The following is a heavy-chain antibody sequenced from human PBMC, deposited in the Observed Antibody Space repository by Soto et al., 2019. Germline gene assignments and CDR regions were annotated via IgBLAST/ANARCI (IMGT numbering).Heavy chain of an antibody. CDR2: ISGSGGST. Sequence: GGSLRLSCAASGFTFSSYAMSWVRQAPGKGLEWVSAISGSGGSTYYADSVKGRFTVSRDNSKNTLYLQMNSLRAEDTAVYYCAKAVLYDILAPFDPSGQGTLVTVSS. CDR1: GFTFSSYA. J-gene: IGHJ5*02. CDR3: AKAVLYDILAPFDP. V-gene: IGHV3-23*01. D-gene: IGHD3-9*01.